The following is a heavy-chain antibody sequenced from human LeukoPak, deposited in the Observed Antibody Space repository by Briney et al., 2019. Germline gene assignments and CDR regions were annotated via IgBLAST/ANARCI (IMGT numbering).Heavy chain of an antibody. D-gene: IGHD3-3*01. V-gene: IGHV3-23*01. Sequence: GGSLRLSCAASGFTFRNYAMNWVRQAPGKGLEWVSSLSGSGGTTNYADSVKGRFTISRDNSRNTLYLHISSLRVEDTAIYYCATMTYYDFRSGYPDSDYWGQGTLVTVSS. CDR2: LSGSGGTT. CDR3: ATMTYYDFRSGYPDSDY. J-gene: IGHJ4*02. CDR1: GFTFRNYA.